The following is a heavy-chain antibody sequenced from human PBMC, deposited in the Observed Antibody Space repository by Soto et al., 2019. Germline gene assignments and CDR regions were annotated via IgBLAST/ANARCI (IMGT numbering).Heavy chain of an antibody. J-gene: IGHJ6*02. CDR2: IYYDGRS. V-gene: IGHV4-59*11. D-gene: IGHD2-15*01. CDR3: VRGRDTLVVPVDKRRRFFYYGLDV. CDR1: GGSLFSHY. Sequence: SETLSLTCSVSGGSLFSHYWSWIRQPPGKGLEWIGYIYYDGRSHFNPSLKSRVTMSIDTSKNQFSLRVYSVSPADTAVYYCVRGRDTLVVPVDKRRRFFYYGLDVWGQGTTVTVSS.